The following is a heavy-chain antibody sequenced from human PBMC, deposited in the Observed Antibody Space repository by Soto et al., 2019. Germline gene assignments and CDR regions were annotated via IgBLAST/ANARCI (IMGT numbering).Heavy chain of an antibody. J-gene: IGHJ3*02. Sequence: ASVKVSCKASGYTFTSYYMHWVRQAPGQGLEWMGIINPSGGSTSYAQKFQGRVTMTRDTSTSTVYMELSSLRSEDTAVYYCAREGVSGYCSGGSCRGAFDIWGQGTMVTVSS. CDR2: INPSGGST. D-gene: IGHD2-15*01. CDR3: AREGVSGYCSGGSCRGAFDI. V-gene: IGHV1-46*01. CDR1: GYTFTSYY.